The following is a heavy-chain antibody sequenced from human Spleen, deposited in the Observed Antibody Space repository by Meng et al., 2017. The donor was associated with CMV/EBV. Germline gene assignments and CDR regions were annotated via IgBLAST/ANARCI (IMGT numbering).Heavy chain of an antibody. Sequence: ASVKVSCKASGYTFSNYVISWVRQAPGQGLEWLGWISVYTGNTNYAQTLQGRVTLTTDTSTSTAYMELKSLRSDDTAVYYCARDHSSSGVDHWGQGTLVTVSS. D-gene: IGHD6-19*01. J-gene: IGHJ4*02. CDR3: ARDHSSSGVDH. V-gene: IGHV1-18*04. CDR2: ISVYTGNT. CDR1: GYTFSNYV.